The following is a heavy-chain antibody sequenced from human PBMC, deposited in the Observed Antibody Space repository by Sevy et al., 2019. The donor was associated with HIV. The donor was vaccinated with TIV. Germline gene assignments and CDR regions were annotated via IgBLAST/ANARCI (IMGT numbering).Heavy chain of an antibody. CDR3: ARDGDPKGYSSGWYAY. D-gene: IGHD6-19*01. Sequence: ASVKVSCKASGDTFTNNYMHWVRQAPGQGLEWMGIIDPSAGNASYAQRFQGRVTMTRDTSTSTLYMDLNSLRAEDTAVYYCARDGDPKGYSSGWYAYWGQGTLVTVSS. CDR1: GDTFTNNY. J-gene: IGHJ4*02. CDR2: IDPSAGNA. V-gene: IGHV1-46*01.